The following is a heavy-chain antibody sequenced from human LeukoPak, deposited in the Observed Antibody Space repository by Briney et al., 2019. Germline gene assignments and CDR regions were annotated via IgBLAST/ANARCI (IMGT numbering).Heavy chain of an antibody. J-gene: IGHJ5*02. CDR3: ARGPRRNIRVAASGWFDP. CDR1: GGSISSYY. Sequence: SETLSLTCTVSGGSISSYYWSWIRQPAGKGLEWIGRIYTSGSTNYNPSLKSRVTMSVDTSKNQFSLKLSSVTAADTAVYYCARGPRRNIRVAASGWFDPWGQGTLVTVSS. V-gene: IGHV4-4*07. CDR2: IYTSGST. D-gene: IGHD2-15*01.